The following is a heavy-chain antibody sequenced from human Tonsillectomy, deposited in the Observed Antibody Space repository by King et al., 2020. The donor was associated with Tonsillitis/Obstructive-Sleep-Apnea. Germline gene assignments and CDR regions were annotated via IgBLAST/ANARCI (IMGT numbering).Heavy chain of an antibody. CDR2: IYPGESET. D-gene: IGHD1-20*01. V-gene: IGHV5-51*01. Sequence: QLVQSEAEVKKPGESLKISCQASGYSFSSYGVAWVRQMPGKGLEWMGVIYPGESETRYSPSLQGQATISADKSTNTAHLQLNRVKASDIAIYYCARQITGYCGTASCCDYFDLWGRGTLVTVSS. J-gene: IGHJ2*01. CDR1: GYSFSSYG. CDR3: ARQITGYCGTASCCDYFDL.